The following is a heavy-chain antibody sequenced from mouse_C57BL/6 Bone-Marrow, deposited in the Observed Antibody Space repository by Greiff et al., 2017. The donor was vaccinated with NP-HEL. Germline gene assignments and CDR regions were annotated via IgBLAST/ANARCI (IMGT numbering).Heavy chain of an antibody. J-gene: IGHJ3*01. CDR1: GYTFTDYN. CDR2: INPNNGGT. D-gene: IGHD1-1*01. CDR3: ARRCNYYGSPFAY. Sequence: VQLQQSGPELVKPGASVKIPCKASGYTFTDYNMDWVKQSHGKSLEWIGDINPNNGGTIYNQKFKGKATLTVDKSSSTAYMELRSLTSEDTAVYYCARRCNYYGSPFAYWGQGTLVTVSA. V-gene: IGHV1-18*01.